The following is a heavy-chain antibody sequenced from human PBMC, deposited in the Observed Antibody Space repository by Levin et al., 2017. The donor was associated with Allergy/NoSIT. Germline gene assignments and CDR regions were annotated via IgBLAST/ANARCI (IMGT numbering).Heavy chain of an antibody. CDR1: GGSISSSTYY. Sequence: SETLSLTCTVSGGSISSSTYYWGWIRQPPGKGLEWIGSIYYSGSTYYNPSLKSRVTISVDTSKNQFSLKLSSVTAADTAVYYCASPGRITIFPDYFDYWGQGTLVTVSS. J-gene: IGHJ4*02. D-gene: IGHD3-9*01. V-gene: IGHV4-39*01. CDR2: IYYSGST. CDR3: ASPGRITIFPDYFDY.